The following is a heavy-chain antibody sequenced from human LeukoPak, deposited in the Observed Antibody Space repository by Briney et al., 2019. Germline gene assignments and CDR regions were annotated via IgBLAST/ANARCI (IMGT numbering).Heavy chain of an antibody. J-gene: IGHJ4*02. D-gene: IGHD3-22*01. V-gene: IGHV3-30*18. CDR3: AKAGVYYRFDY. CDR1: GFTFSSYG. Sequence: GGSLRLSCAASGFTFSSYGMHWVRQAPGKGLEWVAVISYDGSNKYYADSVKGRFTISRDNSKNTLYLQMNSLRAEDTAVYYCAKAGVYYRFDYWGQGTLVTVSS. CDR2: ISYDGSNK.